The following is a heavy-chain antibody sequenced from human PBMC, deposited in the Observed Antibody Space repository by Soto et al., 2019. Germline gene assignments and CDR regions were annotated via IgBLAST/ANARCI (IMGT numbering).Heavy chain of an antibody. CDR2: ISASNGDT. J-gene: IGHJ5*02. V-gene: IGHV1-18*01. D-gene: IGHD2-15*01. CDR1: GYTFTSYG. Sequence: ASVKVSCKASGYTFTSYGISCVRQAPGQGLEWMGWISASNGDTNYAQKLQGRVTMTTDTSTSTAYMELRSLRFDDTAVYYCARVVEVAARNWLDPWGQGTLVTVSS. CDR3: ARVVEVAARNWLDP.